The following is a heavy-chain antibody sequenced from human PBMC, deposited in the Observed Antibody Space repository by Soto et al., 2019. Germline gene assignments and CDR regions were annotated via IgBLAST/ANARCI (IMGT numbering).Heavy chain of an antibody. CDR3: ARSGGLDRDFNY. J-gene: IGHJ4*02. D-gene: IGHD2-15*01. V-gene: IGHV1-69*12. CDR1: GGTFSSDS. CDR2: ILPMFDTP. Sequence: QVQLVQSGAEVKKPGSSVKVSCKASGGTFSSDSFSWVRQAPGQGLEWMGGILPMFDTPIYAPKVQDRVTITAAESTSTAYMQLSSLRSGDTAVYYCARSGGLDRDFNYWGQGSLVTVSS.